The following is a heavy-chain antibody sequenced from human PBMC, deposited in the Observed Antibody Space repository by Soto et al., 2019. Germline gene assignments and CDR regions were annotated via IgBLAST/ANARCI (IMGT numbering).Heavy chain of an antibody. CDR3: AKGAPNSSGYYYHDY. J-gene: IGHJ4*02. V-gene: IGHV3-30*18. D-gene: IGHD3-22*01. CDR1: GFTFSSYG. CDR2: ISYDGSNK. Sequence: GGSLRLSCAASGFTFSSYGMHWVRQAPGKGLEWVAVISYDGSNKYYADSVRGRFTISRDNSKNTLYLQMNSLRAEDTAVYYCAKGAPNSSGYYYHDYWGQGTLVTVSS.